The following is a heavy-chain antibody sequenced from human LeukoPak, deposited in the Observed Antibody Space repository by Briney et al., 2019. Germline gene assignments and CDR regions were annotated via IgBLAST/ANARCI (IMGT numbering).Heavy chain of an antibody. CDR2: INSDGSST. J-gene: IGHJ4*02. Sequence: PVGSLRLSCAASGFTFSSYWMHWVRQAPGKGLVWVSRINSDGSSTSYADSVKGRFTISRDNAKNTLYLQMNSLRAEDTAVYYCARSLRLGELLYNDYWGQGTLVTVSS. D-gene: IGHD3-16*01. CDR1: GFTFSSYW. CDR3: ARSLRLGELLYNDY. V-gene: IGHV3-74*01.